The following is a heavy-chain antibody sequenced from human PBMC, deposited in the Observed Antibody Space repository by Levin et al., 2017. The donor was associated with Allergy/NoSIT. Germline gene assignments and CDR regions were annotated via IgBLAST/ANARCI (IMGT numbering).Heavy chain of an antibody. CDR1: GFTFSRYY. V-gene: IGHV3-74*01. CDR2: IISDDSDT. J-gene: IGHJ5*01. Sequence: GGSLRLSCSASGFTFSRYYMHWVRQAPGEGLVLVSRIISDDSDTKYADSVKGRFTISRDNAKNTLYLQMNSLRAEDTAVYYCARGGCSSTSCLDSWGQGTLVTVSS. D-gene: IGHD2-2*01. CDR3: ARGGCSSTSCLDS.